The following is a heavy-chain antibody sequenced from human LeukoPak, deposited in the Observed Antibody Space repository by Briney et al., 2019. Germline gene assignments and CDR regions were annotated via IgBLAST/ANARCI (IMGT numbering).Heavy chain of an antibody. CDR1: GFTFTTYW. Sequence: GGSLRLSCAASGFTFTTYWMHWVRQAPGKGLVWVSRVSPDGGKTNYADSVKGRFTISRDDSRSVVYLQMNTLSAEDTAVYYCARSGVATCHYWGQGILVTVSS. CDR2: VSPDGGKT. J-gene: IGHJ4*02. CDR3: ARSGVATCHY. D-gene: IGHD3-10*01. V-gene: IGHV3-74*01.